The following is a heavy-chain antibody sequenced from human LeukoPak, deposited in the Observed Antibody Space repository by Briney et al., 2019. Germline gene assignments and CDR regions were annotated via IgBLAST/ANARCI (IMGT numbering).Heavy chain of an antibody. Sequence: SETLSLTCTVSGGSISSYYWSWIRQPPGKGLEWIGYIYYSGSTNYNPSLKSRVTISVDRSKNQFSLKLSSVTAADTAVYYCARLGAGSYSYYFDYWGQGTLVTVPS. CDR2: IYYSGST. CDR3: ARLGAGSYSYYFDY. J-gene: IGHJ4*02. CDR1: GGSISSYY. D-gene: IGHD3-10*01. V-gene: IGHV4-59*08.